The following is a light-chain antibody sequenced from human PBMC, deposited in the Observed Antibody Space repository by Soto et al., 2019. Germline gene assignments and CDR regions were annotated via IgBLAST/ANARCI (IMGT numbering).Light chain of an antibody. CDR1: QAISNN. CDR2: EAS. J-gene: IGKJ1*01. V-gene: IGKV3-15*01. Sequence: IVLTQSPVTLSVSPGERVTLSCRASQAISNNLAWYQQKPGQAPRILSFEASTRATGIPARFSGSGSGTEFTLTISSLQSEDFAVYYCQQANDWPPTFGQGTKVDIK. CDR3: QQANDWPPT.